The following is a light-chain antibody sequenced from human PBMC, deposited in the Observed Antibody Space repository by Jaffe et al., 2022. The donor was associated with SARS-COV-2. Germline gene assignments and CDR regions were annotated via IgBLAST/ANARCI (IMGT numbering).Light chain of an antibody. CDR1: QGISRW. CDR2: IAS. J-gene: IGKJ4*01. Sequence: DIQMTQSPSSVSAIVGDRVTITCRASQGISRWLAWYQQKPGKAPKLLISIASSLQSGVPSRFSGSGSGTDFTLTINNLQPEDFATYYCQQANSLPLTFGGGTNVEIK. CDR3: QQANSLPLT. V-gene: IGKV1-12*01.